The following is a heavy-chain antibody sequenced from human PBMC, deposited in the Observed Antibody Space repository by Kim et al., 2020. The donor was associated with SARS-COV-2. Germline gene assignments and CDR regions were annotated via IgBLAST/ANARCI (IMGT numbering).Heavy chain of an antibody. J-gene: IGHJ5*02. CDR1: GGSISSHY. CDR3: ARFEGGSGWSGGWFDP. V-gene: IGHV4-59*11. Sequence: SETLSLTCNVSGGSISSHYWTWIRQPPGKGLEWIGQIYYTGRTKYNPSLISRVTISLDTTKNQFSLKMSPVTAADTAVYYCARFEGGSGWSGGWFDPWG. CDR2: IYYTGRT. D-gene: IGHD6-19*01.